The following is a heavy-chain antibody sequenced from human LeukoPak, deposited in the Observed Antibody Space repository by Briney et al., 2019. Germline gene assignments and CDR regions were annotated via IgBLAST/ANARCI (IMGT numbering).Heavy chain of an antibody. V-gene: IGHV3-23*01. CDR1: GFTFSSYA. CDR2: ISGSGGST. D-gene: IGHD1-26*01. CDR3: AKAQTYSGSYHPFDY. Sequence: GGSLRLSCAASGFTFSSYAMSWVRQAPGKGLEWVSAISGSGGSTYYADSVKGRFTISRDNSKNTLYLQMNSLRAEDTAVYYCAKAQTYSGSYHPFDYWGQGTLVTVSS. J-gene: IGHJ4*02.